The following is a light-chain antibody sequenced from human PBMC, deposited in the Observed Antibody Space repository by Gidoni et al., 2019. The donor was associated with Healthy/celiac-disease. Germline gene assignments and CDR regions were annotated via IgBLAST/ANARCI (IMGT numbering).Light chain of an antibody. CDR2: GAS. Sequence: EIVLTQSPGTLSLSPGERATLSCRASQSVSSSYLAWYQQKPGQAPRLLIYGASSRATGIPDRFSGNGSGTDFTLTISRLEPEGFAVYYCQQYGSSPRTFGQGTKVEIK. CDR1: QSVSSSY. V-gene: IGKV3-20*01. CDR3: QQYGSSPRT. J-gene: IGKJ1*01.